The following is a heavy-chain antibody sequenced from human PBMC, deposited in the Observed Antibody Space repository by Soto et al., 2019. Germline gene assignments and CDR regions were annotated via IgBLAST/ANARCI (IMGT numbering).Heavy chain of an antibody. CDR2: ISSYNGNT. D-gene: IGHD6-6*01. V-gene: IGHV1-18*01. Sequence: ASVKVSCKASGYTFITYGISWVRQAPAQGLEWMGWISSYNGNTNYAQKLQGRVTMTTDTSTTTAYMELRSLRSDDTAVYYCARDRPTSSIRARDYYYAMDVWGQGTTVTVSS. CDR1: GYTFITYG. J-gene: IGHJ6*02. CDR3: ARDRPTSSIRARDYYYAMDV.